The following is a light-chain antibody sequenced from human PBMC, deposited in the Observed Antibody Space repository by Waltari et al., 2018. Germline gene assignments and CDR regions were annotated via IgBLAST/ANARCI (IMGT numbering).Light chain of an antibody. CDR3: CSYAGSYTFV. CDR1: SSDIGNYNF. V-gene: IGLV2-11*01. Sequence: QSALTQPRSVSGSPGQSVTISCSGTSSDIGNYNFVSWYQQHPGNAPKLLIYDVVKPPSGVPDRFSGSKSGNTASLTISGLQTEDEGDYYCCSYAGSYTFVFGGGTQLTVL. CDR2: DVV. J-gene: IGLJ7*01.